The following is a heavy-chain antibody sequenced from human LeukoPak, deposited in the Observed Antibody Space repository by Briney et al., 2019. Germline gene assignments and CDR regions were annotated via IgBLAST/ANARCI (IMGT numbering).Heavy chain of an antibody. V-gene: IGHV3-20*04. Sequence: PGGSLRLSCAASGFTFDDYGMSWVRQAPGKGLEWVSGIHWNGGSTGYADSVKGRFTISRDNAKNSLYLQMNSLRAEDTALYYCARVGQLTPYYYYYMDVWGKGTTVTVSS. CDR2: IHWNGGST. CDR1: GFTFDDYG. CDR3: ARVGQLTPYYYYYMDV. J-gene: IGHJ6*03. D-gene: IGHD6-13*01.